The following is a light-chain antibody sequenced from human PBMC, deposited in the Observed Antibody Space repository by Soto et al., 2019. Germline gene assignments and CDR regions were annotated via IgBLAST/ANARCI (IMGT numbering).Light chain of an antibody. CDR2: DVT. CDR3: SSYTRDRTII. J-gene: IGLJ2*01. Sequence: SALTQPASVSGSPGQSITFSCTGTSSDVGGYNYVCWYQHHPGKAPKLIIYDVTNRPSGVSNRFSGSKSGNTASLTISGLQAEDEADYYCSSYTRDRTIIFGGGTKVTVL. CDR1: SSDVGGYNY. V-gene: IGLV2-14*03.